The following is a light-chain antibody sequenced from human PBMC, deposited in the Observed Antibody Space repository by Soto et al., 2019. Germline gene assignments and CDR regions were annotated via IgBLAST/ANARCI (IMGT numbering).Light chain of an antibody. CDR2: KAS. V-gene: IGKV1-5*03. CDR1: QSISSW. J-gene: IGKJ1*01. Sequence: DIQMTQSPSTLSASVGDRVTITCRASQSISSWLAWYPQKPGKAPKLLIYKASSLESGVPSRFRRSRSGTEFTHDLSSRQPDDFATYCCKQYNSYSWTFGQGTKVEIK. CDR3: KQYNSYSWT.